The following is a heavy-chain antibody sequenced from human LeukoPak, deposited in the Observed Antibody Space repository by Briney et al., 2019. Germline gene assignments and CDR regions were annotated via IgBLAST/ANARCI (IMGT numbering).Heavy chain of an antibody. V-gene: IGHV3-53*01. D-gene: IGHD6-13*01. CDR1: GFTVSSDY. CDR3: ARLEKQQRGFYFDY. J-gene: IGHJ4*02. CDR2: IYADGST. Sequence: PGGSLRLSCAASGFTVSSDYVSWVRQAPGKGLEWVSVIYADGSTYYADSVKGRFTISRDNSKNTVYLQVNTLRAEDTALYYCARLEKQQRGFYFDYRGQGTLVTVSS.